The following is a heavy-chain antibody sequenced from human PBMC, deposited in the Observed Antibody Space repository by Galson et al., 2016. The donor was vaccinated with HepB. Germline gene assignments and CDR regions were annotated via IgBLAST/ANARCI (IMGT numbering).Heavy chain of an antibody. J-gene: IGHJ6*02. Sequence: SLRLSCAASGFFFSSYGMHWVRQAPGKGLEWVALIWYDGSNEFYADSVKGRFTISRDNSKKTVSLEMKSLGVEDTAVYYCARVQEDDYYGMDVWGQGTTVTVS. CDR3: ARVQEDDYYGMDV. CDR2: IWYDGSNE. CDR1: GFFFSSYG. V-gene: IGHV3-33*01.